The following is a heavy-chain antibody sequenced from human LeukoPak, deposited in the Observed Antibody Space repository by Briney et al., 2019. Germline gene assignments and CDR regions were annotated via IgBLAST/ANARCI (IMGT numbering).Heavy chain of an antibody. CDR1: GFTFSDYA. J-gene: IGHJ3*02. Sequence: GGSLRLSCAASGFTFSDYAMHWVRQAPGKELEYVSAISSNGGSTYYANSVKGRFTISRDNSKNTLYLQMGSLRAEDMAVYYCARVYSSGRDDAFDIWGQGTMVTVSS. D-gene: IGHD6-19*01. V-gene: IGHV3-64*01. CDR3: ARVYSSGRDDAFDI. CDR2: ISSNGGST.